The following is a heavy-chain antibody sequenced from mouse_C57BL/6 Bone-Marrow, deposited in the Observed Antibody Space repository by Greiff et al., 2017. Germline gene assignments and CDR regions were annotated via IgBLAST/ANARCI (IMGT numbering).Heavy chain of an antibody. Sequence: QVQLQQPGAELVKPGASVKMSCKASGYTFTSYWITWVKQRPGQGLEWIGDIYPGSGSTNYNEKFKSKATLTVDTSSSTAYMQLSSLTSEDSAVYYCARLVITTVVATGFDYWGQGTTLTVSS. D-gene: IGHD1-1*01. CDR1: GYTFTSYW. J-gene: IGHJ2*01. V-gene: IGHV1-55*01. CDR2: IYPGSGST. CDR3: ARLVITTVVATGFDY.